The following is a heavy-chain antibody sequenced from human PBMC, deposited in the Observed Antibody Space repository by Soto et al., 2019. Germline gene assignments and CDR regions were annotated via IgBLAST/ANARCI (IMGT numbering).Heavy chain of an antibody. Sequence: VGSLRLSCSASGFTFSSYAMSWVRQAPGKGLEWVSAISGSGGSTYYADSVKGRFTISRDNSKNTLYLQMNSLRSEDTAVYYCARGNTAPADYWGQGTLVTVSS. V-gene: IGHV3-23*01. CDR1: GFTFSSYA. CDR3: ARGNTAPADY. J-gene: IGHJ4*02. CDR2: ISGSGGST.